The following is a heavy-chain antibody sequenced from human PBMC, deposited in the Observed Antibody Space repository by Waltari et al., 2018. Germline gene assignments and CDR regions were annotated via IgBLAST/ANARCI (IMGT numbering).Heavy chain of an antibody. CDR1: GFTFNHFA. CDR2: ISISDAT. V-gene: IGHV3-23*01. D-gene: IGHD1-20*01. Sequence: EVQLLESGGELVQAGGSLRLPCAFPGFTFNHFAIHWVRRAPGTGLQWVAAISISDATFHADSVKGRFTISRDTSKDTVYLQMNTLRADDTAVYYCAKPFYNWDDPLVSWGQGTRVTVSS. J-gene: IGHJ5*02. CDR3: AKPFYNWDDPLVS.